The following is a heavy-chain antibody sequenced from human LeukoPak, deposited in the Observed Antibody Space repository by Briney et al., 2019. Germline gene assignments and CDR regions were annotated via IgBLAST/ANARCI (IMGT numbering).Heavy chain of an antibody. Sequence: GGSLRLSCAASGFTVSSNYMSWVRQAPGKGLEWVSVIYSGGSTYYADSVKGRFTISRDNSKNTLYLQMNSLRAEDTAVYYCARVRPLGGGGYYFDYWGQGTLVTVSS. CDR1: GFTVSSNY. J-gene: IGHJ4*02. CDR3: ARVRPLGGGGYYFDY. D-gene: IGHD3-16*01. CDR2: IYSGGST. V-gene: IGHV3-53*01.